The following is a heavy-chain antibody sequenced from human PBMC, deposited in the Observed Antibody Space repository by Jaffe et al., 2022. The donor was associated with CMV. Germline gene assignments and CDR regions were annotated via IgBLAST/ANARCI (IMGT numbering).Heavy chain of an antibody. J-gene: IGHJ5*02. CDR3: ARGEGYSSSWYPGREVFPGWFDP. V-gene: IGHV6-1*01. D-gene: IGHD6-13*01. CDR2: TYYRSKWYN. Sequence: QVQLQQSGPGLVKPSQTLSLTCAISGDSVSSNSAAWNWIRQSPSRGLEWLGRTYYRSKWYNDYAVSVKSRITINPDTSKNQFSLQLNSVTPEDTAVYYCARGEGYSSSWYPGREVFPGWFDPWGQGTLVTVSS. CDR1: GDSVSSNSAA.